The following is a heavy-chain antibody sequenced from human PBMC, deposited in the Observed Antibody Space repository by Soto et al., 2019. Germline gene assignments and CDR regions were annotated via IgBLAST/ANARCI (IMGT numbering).Heavy chain of an antibody. CDR2: IYWDEDK. D-gene: IGHD7-27*01. CDR3: AHRDWGSWWFDP. V-gene: IGHV2-5*02. J-gene: IGHJ5*02. Sequence: QITLKESGPTLVKPTQTLTLTCTFSGFSLNSRGVGVAWIRQPPGKALEWLALIYWDEDKRYSPSLKSRLTVTRDTSKNQVVLTMTNMDPVVTATYYCAHRDWGSWWFDPWGQGTLVTVSS. CDR1: GFSLNSRGVG.